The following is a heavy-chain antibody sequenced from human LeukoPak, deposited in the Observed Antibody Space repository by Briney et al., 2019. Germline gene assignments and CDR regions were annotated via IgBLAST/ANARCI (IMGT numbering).Heavy chain of an antibody. Sequence: SETLSLTCAVYGGSFSSYYWSWIRQPPGKGREWIGQINNSGSTNYNPSLKSRVTISVDTSTNQSSLKLSTETAADSAVYYCARGWDVVVVADNLLGRWFDPWGEGTLVTVSS. V-gene: IGHV4-34*01. CDR2: INNSGST. D-gene: IGHD2-15*01. CDR3: ARGWDVVVVADNLLGRWFDP. J-gene: IGHJ5*02. CDR1: GGSFSSYY.